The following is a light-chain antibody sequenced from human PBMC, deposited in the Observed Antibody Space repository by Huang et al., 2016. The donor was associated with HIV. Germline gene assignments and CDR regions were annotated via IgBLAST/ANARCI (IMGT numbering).Light chain of an antibody. CDR1: QSISTD. J-gene: IGKJ2*01. Sequence: DIPMTQSPSSLSASVGDRVTITCRVSQSISTDVKWYQQKPGKSPKVLIYSASSLQRGGPSRFSCSGAGTDFTLTISSLQPEDSATYFCQQSHSTPYTFGQGTKLQ. V-gene: IGKV1-39*01. CDR2: SAS. CDR3: QQSHSTPYT.